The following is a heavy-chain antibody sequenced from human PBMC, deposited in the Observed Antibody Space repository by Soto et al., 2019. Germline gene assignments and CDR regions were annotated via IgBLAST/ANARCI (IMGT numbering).Heavy chain of an antibody. J-gene: IGHJ6*02. Sequence: GGSLSLAFAASGFPFSSYAVCWVRPAPGKGLEWVSAISGSGGSTYYADSVKGRFTISRDNSKNTLYLQMNSLRAEDPAVYYCARSGGFSTGTNYYYGMDVWGQGTKVTVSS. CDR1: GFPFSSYA. CDR3: ARSGGFSTGTNYYYGMDV. D-gene: IGHD1-1*01. V-gene: IGHV3-23*01. CDR2: ISGSGGST.